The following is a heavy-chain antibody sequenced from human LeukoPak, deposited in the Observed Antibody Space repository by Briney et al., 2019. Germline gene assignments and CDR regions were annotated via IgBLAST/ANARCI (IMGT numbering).Heavy chain of an antibody. V-gene: IGHV1-18*01. CDR1: GYTFSSYG. CDR3: ARDIMSDRAFDI. CDR2: ISAYNGNA. Sequence: ASVKVSCKASGYTFSSYGISWVRQAPGQGLEWMGWISAYNGNANYAQKLQGRVTMTTDTSTSTAYMELRSLRSDDTAVYYRARDIMSDRAFDIWGQGTMVTVSS. J-gene: IGHJ3*02.